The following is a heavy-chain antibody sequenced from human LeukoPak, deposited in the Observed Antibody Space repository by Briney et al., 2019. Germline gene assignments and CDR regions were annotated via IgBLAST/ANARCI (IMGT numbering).Heavy chain of an antibody. CDR3: ARHSSGSGGAFQY. CDR1: GGXISSYY. D-gene: IGHD6-19*01. Sequence: SETLSLTCTVSGGXISSYYCSWIRQPPGKGLEWIGYMDDSGSTNYNPSLTSRVTISEDTSKNQLSLKLGSVTAADTAVYYCARHSSGSGGAFQYWGQGTPVTVSS. V-gene: IGHV4-59*08. J-gene: IGHJ4*02. CDR2: MDDSGST.